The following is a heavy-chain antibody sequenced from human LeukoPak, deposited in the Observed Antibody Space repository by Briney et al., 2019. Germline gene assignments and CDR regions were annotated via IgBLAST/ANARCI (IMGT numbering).Heavy chain of an antibody. CDR3: AKDSTSIPFLAAAGCNY. CDR2: ISYDGSNK. J-gene: IGHJ4*02. Sequence: GGSLRLSCAASGFTFSSYGMHWVRQAPGKGLEWVAVISYDGSNKYYADSVKGRFTISRDNSKNTLYLQMNSLRAEDTAVYYCAKDSTSIPFLAAAGCNYWGQGTLVTVSS. D-gene: IGHD6-13*01. V-gene: IGHV3-30*18. CDR1: GFTFSSYG.